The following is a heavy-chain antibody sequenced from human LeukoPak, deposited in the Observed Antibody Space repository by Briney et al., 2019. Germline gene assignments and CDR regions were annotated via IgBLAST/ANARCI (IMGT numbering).Heavy chain of an antibody. Sequence: SETLSLTSTVSGVSIDSGAYYWVWIRQPPGKGLEWIGYIYYSGSTNYNPSLKSRVTISVDTSKNQFSLKLSSVTAADTAVYYCARAGLNYYYYGMDVWGQGTTVTVSS. V-gene: IGHV4-61*08. D-gene: IGHD3-10*01. CDR2: IYYSGST. J-gene: IGHJ6*02. CDR1: GVSIDSGAYY. CDR3: ARAGLNYYYYGMDV.